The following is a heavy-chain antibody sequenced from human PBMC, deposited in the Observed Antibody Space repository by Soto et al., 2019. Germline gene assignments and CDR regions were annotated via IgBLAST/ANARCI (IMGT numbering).Heavy chain of an antibody. CDR3: AKDRAGYSRQIDY. J-gene: IGHJ4*02. D-gene: IGHD6-13*01. V-gene: IGHV3-23*01. Sequence: EVQLLESGGDLLQPGGSLRLSCAASGFTFNSCAMSWVRQAPGKGLEWVSAISGSGGTTHYADSVKGRFTISRDNSKNTLYLQMNSLRAEDTAVYYCAKDRAGYSRQIDYWGQGTLVTVSS. CDR2: ISGSGGTT. CDR1: GFTFNSCA.